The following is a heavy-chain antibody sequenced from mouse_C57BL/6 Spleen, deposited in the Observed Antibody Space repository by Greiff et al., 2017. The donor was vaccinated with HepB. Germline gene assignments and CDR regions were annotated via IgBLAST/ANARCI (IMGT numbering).Heavy chain of an antibody. CDR3: ARRDRGSLHAMDY. D-gene: IGHD1-1*02. CDR1: GYTFTSYT. J-gene: IGHJ4*01. Sequence: VQLQQSGAELARPGASVKMSCKASGYTFTSYTMHWVKQRPGQGLEWIGYINPSSGYTKYNQKFKDKATLTADKSSSTAYMQLSSLTSEDSAVYYCARRDRGSLHAMDYWGQGTSVTVSS. CDR2: INPSSGYT. V-gene: IGHV1-4*01.